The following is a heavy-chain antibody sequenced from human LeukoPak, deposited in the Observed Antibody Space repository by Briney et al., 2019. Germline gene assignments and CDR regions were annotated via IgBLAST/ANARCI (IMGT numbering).Heavy chain of an antibody. J-gene: IGHJ6*02. Sequence: PSETLSLTCTVSGGSISSSSYYWGWIRQPPGKGLEWIGSIYYSGSTYYNPSLKSRVTISVDTSKNQFSLKLSSVTAADTAVYYCARDRITMVRGVIRYYYYGMDVWGQGTTVTVSS. V-gene: IGHV4-39*07. CDR1: GGSISSSSYY. CDR2: IYYSGST. D-gene: IGHD3-10*01. CDR3: ARDRITMVRGVIRYYYYGMDV.